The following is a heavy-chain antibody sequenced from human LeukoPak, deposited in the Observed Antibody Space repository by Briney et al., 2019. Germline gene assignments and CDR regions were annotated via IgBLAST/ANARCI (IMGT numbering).Heavy chain of an antibody. V-gene: IGHV4-34*01. CDR2: INHSGST. CDR3: ARRPAAPPNNWFDP. CDR1: GGSFSGYY. J-gene: IGHJ5*02. D-gene: IGHD2-2*01. Sequence: SETLSLTCAVYGGSFSGYYWSWIRQPPGKGLEWIGEINHSGSTNYNPSLKSRVTISVDTSKNQFSLKLSSVTAADTAVYYCARRPAAPPNNWFDPWGQGTLVTVSS.